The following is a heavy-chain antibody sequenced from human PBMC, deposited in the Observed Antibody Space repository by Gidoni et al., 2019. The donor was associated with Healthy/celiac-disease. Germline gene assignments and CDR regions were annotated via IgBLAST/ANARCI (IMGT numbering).Heavy chain of an antibody. CDR2: ISYDGSNK. J-gene: IGHJ4*02. V-gene: IGHV3-30*03. Sequence: QVQLVASGGGVVQPGRPLRLSCAASGFTFSSYGMHWVRQAPGKGLEWVAVISYDGSNKYYADSVKGRFTVSRDNSKTTLYLQMNSLRAEDTAVYYCARDELGYYDYWGQGTLVTVSS. CDR3: ARDELGYYDY. CDR1: GFTFSSYG. D-gene: IGHD3-10*01.